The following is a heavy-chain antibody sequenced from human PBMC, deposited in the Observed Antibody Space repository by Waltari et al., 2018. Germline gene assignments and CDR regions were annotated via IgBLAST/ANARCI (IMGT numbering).Heavy chain of an antibody. CDR3: ATAGAYSPQGGRYYYDS. J-gene: IGHJ4*02. D-gene: IGHD2-21*01. Sequence: EVQLVESGGGSVQPGGSLTLSCSGSGLTFHNECMGWLRQAPGKGLEWLANVRRDGAEKNYVDSVKGRFTISRDNAENSLFLQMNSLSAEDTAVYYCATAGAYSPQGGRYYYDSWGQGTVVSVS. CDR1: GLTFHNEC. CDR2: VRRDGAEK. V-gene: IGHV3-7*03.